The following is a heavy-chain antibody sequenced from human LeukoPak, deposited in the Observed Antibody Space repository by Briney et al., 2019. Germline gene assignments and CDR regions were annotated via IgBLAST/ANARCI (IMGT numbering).Heavy chain of an antibody. V-gene: IGHV3-21*01. Sequence: GGSLRLSCAASGFTFSSYSMNWVRQAPGKGLEWVSSISSSSSYVYYADSVKGRFTISRDNAKNSLYLQMNSLRAEDTAVYYCARSAYCGGDCYSRGYYFDYWGQGTLVTVSS. CDR2: ISSSSSYV. CDR1: GFTFSSYS. J-gene: IGHJ4*02. D-gene: IGHD2-21*02. CDR3: ARSAYCGGDCYSRGYYFDY.